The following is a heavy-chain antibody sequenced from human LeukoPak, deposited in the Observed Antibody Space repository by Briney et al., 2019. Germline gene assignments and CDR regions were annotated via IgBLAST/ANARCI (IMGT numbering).Heavy chain of an antibody. CDR1: GDYITTTNHY. V-gene: IGHV4-39*01. D-gene: IGHD3-9*01. CDR3: ARRSRLYKHETTGYHDS. J-gene: IGHJ4*02. Sequence: SETLSLTCNVSGDYITTTNHYWAWIRQPPGKGLDWIASIFYSGNTYYNPSLKSRVSISIDTSRKQISLQLRSVSATDTAIYYCARRSRLYKHETTGYHDSWGQGTLVTVSS. CDR2: IFYSGNT.